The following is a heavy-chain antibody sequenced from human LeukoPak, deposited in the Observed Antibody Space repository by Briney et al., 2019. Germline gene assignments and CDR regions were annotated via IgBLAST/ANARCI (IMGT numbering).Heavy chain of an antibody. D-gene: IGHD6-13*01. Sequence: PGGSLRLSCAASGFTFSSYWMTWVRRAPGKGLEWVANIKQDGSGEYYVDSVKGRFTISRDNAKNSLFLQMNSLRVEDTAVYYCAKRGSSTWQQYFDNWGQGTLVTVSS. CDR2: IKQDGSGE. CDR3: AKRGSSTWQQYFDN. CDR1: GFTFSSYW. V-gene: IGHV3-7*05. J-gene: IGHJ4*02.